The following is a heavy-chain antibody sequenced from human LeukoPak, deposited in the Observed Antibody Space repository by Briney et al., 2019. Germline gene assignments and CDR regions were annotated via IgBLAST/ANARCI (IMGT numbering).Heavy chain of an antibody. CDR2: ISTSSRYI. CDR3: ARHEPVITPSSYYYGMDV. D-gene: IGHD4-23*01. CDR1: GFTFSTYS. Sequence: GGSLRLSCAASGFTFSTYSMNWVRQAPGKGLEWVSSISTSSRYIYYADSVKGRFTVSRDNAKNSLYLQMNGLRAEDTAVYYCARHEPVITPSSYYYGMDVWAQGPRSLSP. J-gene: IGHJ6*02. V-gene: IGHV3-21*01.